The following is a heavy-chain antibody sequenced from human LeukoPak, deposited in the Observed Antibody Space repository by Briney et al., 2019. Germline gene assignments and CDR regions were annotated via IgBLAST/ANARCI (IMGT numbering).Heavy chain of an antibody. CDR1: GGSISGGNYY. Sequence: SETLSLTCTVSGGSISGGNYYWGWIRQPPGKGLEWIGSIFYSGTTYYNPSLKSRVTISVDTSKKQFSLKLTSLTAADTAVYYCARSTAADGPTHNWFDPWGQGTLVTVPS. CDR2: IFYSGTT. D-gene: IGHD6-13*01. CDR3: ARSTAADGPTHNWFDP. V-gene: IGHV4-39*01. J-gene: IGHJ5*02.